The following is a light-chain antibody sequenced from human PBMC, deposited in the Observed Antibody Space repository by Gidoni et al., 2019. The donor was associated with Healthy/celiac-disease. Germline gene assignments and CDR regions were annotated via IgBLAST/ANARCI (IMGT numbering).Light chain of an antibody. J-gene: IGKJ2*01. V-gene: IGKV1-39*01. CDR2: AAS. CDR1: QSISSY. Sequence: DIQMTKSPSSLSASVGDRVTITCRASQSISSYLNWYQQKPGKAPKLLIYAASSLQSGVPSRFSGSGSGTDFTLTISSLQPEDFATYYCQQSYSTPYTFXXXTKLEIK. CDR3: QQSYSTPYT.